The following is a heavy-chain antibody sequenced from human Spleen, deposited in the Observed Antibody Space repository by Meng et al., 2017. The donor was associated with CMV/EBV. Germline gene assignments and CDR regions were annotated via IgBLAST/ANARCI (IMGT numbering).Heavy chain of an antibody. J-gene: IGHJ4*02. Sequence: GGSLTISCSASGFTVSSNYMSWVRRAPGKGLEWVSVIYSCGSTYYADSVKGRFTNSRDNSKNTLYLQMNSLRAEDTAVYYCSRDAQAIGTYATLDYWGQGALVTVSS. CDR3: SRDAQAIGTYATLDY. V-gene: IGHV3-66*03. CDR2: IYSCGST. D-gene: IGHD1-26*01. CDR1: GFTVSSNY.